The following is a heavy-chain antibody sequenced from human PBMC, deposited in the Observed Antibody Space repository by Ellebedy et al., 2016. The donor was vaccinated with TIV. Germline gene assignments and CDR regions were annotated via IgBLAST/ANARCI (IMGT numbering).Heavy chain of an antibody. V-gene: IGHV3-23*01. Sequence: PGGSLRLSCATSGFTFSSYAMSWVRQAPGKGLEWVSSIIYSGGRTYYADSVKGRFTISRDNSKDPLYLQMNSLRADDTAVYYCAKGIYYGSGSLDYWGHGTLVTVSS. CDR2: IIYSGGRT. CDR1: GFTFSSYA. CDR3: AKGIYYGSGSLDY. J-gene: IGHJ4*01. D-gene: IGHD3-10*01.